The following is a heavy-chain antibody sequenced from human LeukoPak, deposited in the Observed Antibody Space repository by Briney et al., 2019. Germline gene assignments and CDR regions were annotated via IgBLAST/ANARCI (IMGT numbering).Heavy chain of an antibody. CDR2: ISSSSSYI. J-gene: IGHJ4*02. D-gene: IGHD6-6*01. Sequence: GGSLRLSCAASGFAFSSYSMNWVRQAPGKGLEWVSSISSSSSYIYYADSVKGRFTISRDNAKNSLYLQMNRLRAEDTAVYYCARPSIAAPFDYWGQGTLVTVSS. V-gene: IGHV3-21*01. CDR1: GFAFSSYS. CDR3: ARPSIAAPFDY.